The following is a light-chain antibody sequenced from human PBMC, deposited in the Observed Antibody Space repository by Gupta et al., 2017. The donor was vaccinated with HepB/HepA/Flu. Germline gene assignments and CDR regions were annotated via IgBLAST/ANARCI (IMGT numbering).Light chain of an antibody. V-gene: IGKV2-28*01. CDR3: MQSLQTPLT. J-gene: IGKJ4*01. Sequence: DIVMTQSPLSLPVTPGEPASISCRSSQSLHTYLDWYLQKPGQSPQLLIYLGSNRASGVPDRFSGSGSGTEFTLKISRVEAEDVGIYYCMQSLQTPLTFGGGTKLEIK. CDR2: LGS. CDR1: QSLHTY.